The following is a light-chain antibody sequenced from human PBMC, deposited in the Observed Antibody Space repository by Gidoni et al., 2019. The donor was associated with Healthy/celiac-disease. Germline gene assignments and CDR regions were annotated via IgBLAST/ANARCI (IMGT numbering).Light chain of an antibody. J-gene: IGKJ1*01. CDR2: AAS. Sequence: GDRVTITCRASQSISSYLNWYQQKPGKAPKLLIYAASSLQSGVPSRFSGSGSGTDFTLTISSLQPEDFATYYWQQSYRTPRTFGQGTKVEIK. V-gene: IGKV1-39*01. CDR1: QSISSY. CDR3: QQSYRTPRT.